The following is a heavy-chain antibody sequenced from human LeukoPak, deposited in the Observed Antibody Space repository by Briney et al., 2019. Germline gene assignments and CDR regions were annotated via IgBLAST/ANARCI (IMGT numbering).Heavy chain of an antibody. D-gene: IGHD6-13*01. CDR2: IYYSGST. Sequence: SETLSLTCTVSGGSISSYYWSWIRQPPGKGLEWIGYIYYSGSTNYNPSLKSRVTISVDTSKNQFSLKLSSVTAADTAVYYCARGFRTPYSSSWYGTNWFDPWGRGTLVTVSS. CDR3: ARGFRTPYSSSWYGTNWFDP. CDR1: GGSISSYY. J-gene: IGHJ5*02. V-gene: IGHV4-59*08.